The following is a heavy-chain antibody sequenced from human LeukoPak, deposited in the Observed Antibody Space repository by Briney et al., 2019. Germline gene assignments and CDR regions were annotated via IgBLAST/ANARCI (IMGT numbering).Heavy chain of an antibody. CDR2: FDPEDGET. D-gene: IGHD6-13*01. CDR1: GDTLTELS. Sequence: ASLKVSCKVSGDTLTELSMHWVRQAPGNGGEWMGGFDPEDGETIYAQKFQGRVTITEDTSTATAYMDLSSLRSEDTAVYSCARRYRIAAAGFDYWGQGTLVTVSS. V-gene: IGHV1-24*01. J-gene: IGHJ4*02. CDR3: ARRYRIAAAGFDY.